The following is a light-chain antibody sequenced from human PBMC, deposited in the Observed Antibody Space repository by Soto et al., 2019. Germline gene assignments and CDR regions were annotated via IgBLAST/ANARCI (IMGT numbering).Light chain of an antibody. J-gene: IGKJ4*01. V-gene: IGKV3-11*01. Sequence: EIVLTQSPDTLSLSPGERATLSCRASQSVGNSFAWYQQKPGQAPRLLIYDASKRATCIPARFSGSGSGTDFTLPISSLEPEDFVVSSCQQRSNWPLTFGGGTNVEIK. CDR1: QSVGNS. CDR3: QQRSNWPLT. CDR2: DAS.